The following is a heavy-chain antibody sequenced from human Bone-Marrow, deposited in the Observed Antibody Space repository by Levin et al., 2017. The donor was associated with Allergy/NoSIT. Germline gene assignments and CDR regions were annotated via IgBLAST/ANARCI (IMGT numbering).Heavy chain of an antibody. J-gene: IGHJ4*02. CDR2: IYYSGST. Sequence: PSETLSLTCTVSGGSVSSGSYYWSWIRQPPGKGLEWIGYIYYSGSTNYNPSLKSRVTISVDTSKNQFSLKLSSVTAADTAVYYCARDGFESSGWSGIDYWGQGTLVTVSS. CDR3: ARDGFESSGWSGIDY. D-gene: IGHD6-19*01. V-gene: IGHV4-61*01. CDR1: GGSVSSGSYY.